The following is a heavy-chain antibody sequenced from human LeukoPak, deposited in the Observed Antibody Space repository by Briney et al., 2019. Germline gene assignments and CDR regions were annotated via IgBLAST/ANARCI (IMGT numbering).Heavy chain of an antibody. Sequence: GGSLRLSCAASGFTFSSYAMHWVRQAPGKGLEWVAVISYDGSNKYYADSGKGRFTISRDNSKNTLYLQMNSLRAEDTAVYYCARDGPYDSSGWYMRYYFDYWGQGTLVTVSS. CDR2: ISYDGSNK. V-gene: IGHV3-30*04. J-gene: IGHJ4*02. CDR3: ARDGPYDSSGWYMRYYFDY. CDR1: GFTFSSYA. D-gene: IGHD6-19*01.